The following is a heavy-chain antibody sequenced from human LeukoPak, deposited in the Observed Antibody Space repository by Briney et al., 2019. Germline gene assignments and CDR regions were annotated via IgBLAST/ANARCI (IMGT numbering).Heavy chain of an antibody. CDR2: ISGSDST. J-gene: IGHJ4*02. Sequence: GGPLRLSCAASGFTFSSYAMSWVRHAPGKGLERVSAISGSDSTYYADSVKGRFTISRDNSKNTLYLQMNSLRAEDTAIYYCAKMAPNWLYYFDYWGQGTLVTVSS. V-gene: IGHV3-23*01. D-gene: IGHD7-27*01. CDR1: GFTFSSYA. CDR3: AKMAPNWLYYFDY.